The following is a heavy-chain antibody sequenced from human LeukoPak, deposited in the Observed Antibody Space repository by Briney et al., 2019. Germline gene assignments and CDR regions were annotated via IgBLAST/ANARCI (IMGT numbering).Heavy chain of an antibody. D-gene: IGHD1-26*01. V-gene: IGHV4-4*02. CDR3: ARAPKSEGAPPRWFDP. CDR1: GGSRSSNNW. J-gene: IGHJ5*02. CDR2: IYHSGST. Sequence: SETLSLTCAVSGGSRSSNNWWSWVRQPPGKGLEWIGEIYHSGSTNYNPSLKSRVTISVDKSKNQFSLKLSSVTAADTAVYYCARAPKSEGAPPRWFDPWGQGTLVTVSS.